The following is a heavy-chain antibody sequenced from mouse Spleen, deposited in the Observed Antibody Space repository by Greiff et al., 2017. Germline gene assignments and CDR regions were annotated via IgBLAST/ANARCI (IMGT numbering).Heavy chain of an antibody. V-gene: IGHV5-17*01. J-gene: IGHJ1*03. CDR3: ARKATVVAWYFDV. D-gene: IGHD1-1*01. CDR1: GFTFSDYG. Sequence: EVHLVESGGGLVKPGGSLKLSCAASGFTFSDYGMHWVRQAPEKGLEWVAYISSGSSTIYYADTVKGRFTISRDNAKNTLFLQMTSLRSEDTAMYYCARKATVVAWYFDVWGTGTTVTVSS. CDR2: ISSGSSTI.